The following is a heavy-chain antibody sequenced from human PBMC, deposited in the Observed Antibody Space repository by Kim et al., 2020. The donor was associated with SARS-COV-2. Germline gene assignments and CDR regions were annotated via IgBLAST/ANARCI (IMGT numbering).Heavy chain of an antibody. Sequence: SVKVSCKASGGTFSSYAISWVRQAPGQGLEWMGGIIPIFGTANYAQKFQGRVTITADESTSTAYMELSSLRSEDTAVYYCASVGLGEDAFDIWGQGTMVTVSS. D-gene: IGHD3-16*01. J-gene: IGHJ3*02. V-gene: IGHV1-69*13. CDR3: ASVGLGEDAFDI. CDR1: GGTFSSYA. CDR2: IIPIFGTA.